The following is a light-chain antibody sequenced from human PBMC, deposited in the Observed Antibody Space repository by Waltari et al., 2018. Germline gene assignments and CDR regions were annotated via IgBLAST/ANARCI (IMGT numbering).Light chain of an antibody. J-gene: IGKJ1*01. CDR3: QQYDSLWT. V-gene: IGKV1-33*01. CDR1: QDISHY. CDR2: DAS. Sequence: DILMTQSPSSLSASVGYSVPITFQASQDISHYLNWYQQKPGKAPKLLIYDASNLETGVPSRFSGSRSGTDFTLTISSLLPEDFATYYCQQYDSLWTFGPGTKVEL.